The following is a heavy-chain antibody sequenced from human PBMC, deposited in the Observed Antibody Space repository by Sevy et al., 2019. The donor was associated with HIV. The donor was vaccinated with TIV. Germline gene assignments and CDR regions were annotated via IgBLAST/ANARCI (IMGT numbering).Heavy chain of an antibody. CDR2: IYTSGST. CDR1: GGSISSYY. D-gene: IGHD2-15*01. Sequence: SETLSLTCTVSGGSISSYYWSWIRQPAGKGLEWIGRIYTSGSTNYNPSLKSRVTMSVDTSKNQFSLKLSSVTAADTAVYYCARECSGGSCYSWWFDPWGQGTLVTVSS. J-gene: IGHJ5*02. CDR3: ARECSGGSCYSWWFDP. V-gene: IGHV4-4*07.